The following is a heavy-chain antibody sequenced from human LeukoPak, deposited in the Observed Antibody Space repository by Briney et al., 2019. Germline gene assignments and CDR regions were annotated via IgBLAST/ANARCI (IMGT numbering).Heavy chain of an antibody. CDR2: IYHSGST. V-gene: IGHV4-38-2*02. CDR1: GYSISSGYY. D-gene: IGHD1-26*01. J-gene: IGHJ4*02. CDR3: ARDAGATQYYFDY. Sequence: SETLSLTCTVSGYSISSGYYWGWIRQPPGKGLEWIGSIYHSGSTYYNPSLKSRVTISVDTSKNQFSLKLSSVTAADTAVYYCARDAGATQYYFDYWGQGTLVTVSS.